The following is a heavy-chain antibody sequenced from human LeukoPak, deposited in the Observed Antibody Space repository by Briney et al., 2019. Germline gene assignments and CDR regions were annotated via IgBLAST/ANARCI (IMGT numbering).Heavy chain of an antibody. D-gene: IGHD1-26*01. CDR1: GFTFNDHY. V-gene: IGHV3-72*01. J-gene: IGHJ6*03. CDR2: TRNKANSYTT. Sequence: HPGGPLRLSCAASGFTFNDHYMDWVRQAPGKGLEWVGRTRNKANSYTTEYAASVKGRFTISRDDSKNSLYLQMDSLRAEDTAVYYCARLYSGSYSFHYMDVWGKGTTVTISS. CDR3: ARLYSGSYSFHYMDV.